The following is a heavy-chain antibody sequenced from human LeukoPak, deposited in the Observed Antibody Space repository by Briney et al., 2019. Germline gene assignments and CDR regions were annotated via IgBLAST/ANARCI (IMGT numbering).Heavy chain of an antibody. D-gene: IGHD6-13*01. J-gene: IGHJ4*02. CDR1: GYTFTGFF. CDR2: INPKTGGT. Sequence: ASVKVSCKTSGYTFTGFFIHWVRLAPGQGLEWMGWINPKTGGTNYAQKFQGRVTMTRDTSISTAYMELSRLRSDDTAVYYCARDVRGIAAAGAPHWGQGTLVTVSS. CDR3: ARDVRGIAAAGAPH. V-gene: IGHV1-2*02.